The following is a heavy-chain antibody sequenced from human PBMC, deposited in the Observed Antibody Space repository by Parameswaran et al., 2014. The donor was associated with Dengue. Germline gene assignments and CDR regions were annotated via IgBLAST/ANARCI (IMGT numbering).Heavy chain of an antibody. Sequence: VRQMPGKGLEWMGIIYPGDSDSRYSPSFQGQVTISADKSVSTAYLQWSSLKASDTAMYYCATGGTSQTLTFDYWGQGTLVTVSS. CDR3: ATGGTSQTLTFDY. V-gene: IGHV5-51*01. CDR2: IYPGDSDS. J-gene: IGHJ4*01. D-gene: IGHD2-8*02.